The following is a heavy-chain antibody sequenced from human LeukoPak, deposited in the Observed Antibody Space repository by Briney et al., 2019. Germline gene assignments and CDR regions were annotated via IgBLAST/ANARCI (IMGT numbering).Heavy chain of an antibody. D-gene: IGHD6-13*01. J-gene: IGHJ4*02. CDR2: IYYSGST. Sequence: SETLSLTCTVSGGSISSSFYYWGWIRQPPGKGLEWIGSIYYSGSTNYNPSLKSRVTISVDTSKNQFSLKLSSVTAADTAVYYCARGYSSSWDFDYWGQGTLVTVSS. CDR1: GGSISSSFYY. CDR3: ARGYSSSWDFDY. V-gene: IGHV4-39*07.